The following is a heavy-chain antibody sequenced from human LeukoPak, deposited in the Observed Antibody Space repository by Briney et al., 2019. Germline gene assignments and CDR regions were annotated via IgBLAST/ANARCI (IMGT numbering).Heavy chain of an antibody. J-gene: IGHJ6*02. CDR3: ARDNYGSGSTHYYYYYGMDV. CDR2: ISSSSSCI. V-gene: IGHV3-21*01. CDR1: GFTFSSYS. D-gene: IGHD3-10*01. Sequence: GGSLRLSCAASGFTFSSYSMNWVRQAPGKGLEWVSSISSSSSCIYYADSVKGRFTISRDNAKNSLYLQMNNLRAEDTAVYYCARDNYGSGSTHYYYYYGMDVWGQGTTVTVS.